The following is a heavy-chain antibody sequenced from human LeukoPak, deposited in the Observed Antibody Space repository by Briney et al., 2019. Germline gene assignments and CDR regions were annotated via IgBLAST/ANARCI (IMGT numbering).Heavy chain of an antibody. D-gene: IGHD1-1*01. V-gene: IGHV1-2*02. Sequence: GASVKVSCKASGYTFTGYYIHWARQAPGQGLEWMGWINPLNGGTNFGQKFQGRVTMTRDTSISTAYMDLSRLRSDDTAVYYCARVGADWNDLLGFFAYWGQGTLVTVSS. J-gene: IGHJ4*02. CDR1: GYTFTGYY. CDR2: INPLNGGT. CDR3: ARVGADWNDLLGFFAY.